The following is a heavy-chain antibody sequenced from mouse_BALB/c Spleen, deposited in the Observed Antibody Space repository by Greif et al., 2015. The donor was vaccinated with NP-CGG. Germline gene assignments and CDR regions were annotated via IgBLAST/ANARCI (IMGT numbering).Heavy chain of an antibody. V-gene: IGHV1-7*01. CDR1: GYTFTSYW. Sequence: QVQLQQSGAELAKPGASVKMSCKASGYTFTSYWMHWVKQRPGQGLEWIGYINPSTGYTEYNQKFKDKATLTADKSSSTAYMQLSSLTSEDSAVYYCASYYRSEGAMDYWGQGTSVTVSS. D-gene: IGHD2-14*01. J-gene: IGHJ4*01. CDR2: INPSTGYT. CDR3: ASYYRSEGAMDY.